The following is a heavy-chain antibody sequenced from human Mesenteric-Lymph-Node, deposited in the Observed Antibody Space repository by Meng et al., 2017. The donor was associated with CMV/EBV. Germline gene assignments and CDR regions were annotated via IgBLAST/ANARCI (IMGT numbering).Heavy chain of an antibody. D-gene: IGHD3-3*01. CDR2: ISSSGSFR. J-gene: IGHJ4*02. Sequence: GESLKISCEVSGFTFSSSSMNWFRQAPGKGLEWVSSISSSGSFRHYADSVKGRFTISRDNAKNSLYLQMNSLRAEDTAVYYCAKPFWSGYYYFDYWGQGTLVTVSS. CDR1: GFTFSSSS. V-gene: IGHV3-21*01. CDR3: AKPFWSGYYYFDY.